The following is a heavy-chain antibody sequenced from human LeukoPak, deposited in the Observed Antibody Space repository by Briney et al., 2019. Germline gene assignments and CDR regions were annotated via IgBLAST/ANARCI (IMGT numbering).Heavy chain of an antibody. D-gene: IGHD3-22*01. Sequence: GGSLRLSCAASGFTFSSYAMSWVSQAPGKGLEWVSAISGSGGSTYYADSVKGRFTISRDNSKNTLYLQMNSLRAEDTAVYYCAKDRYDSSGYYLSRDAFDIWGQGTMVTVSS. V-gene: IGHV3-23*01. CDR2: ISGSGGST. CDR1: GFTFSSYA. J-gene: IGHJ3*02. CDR3: AKDRYDSSGYYLSRDAFDI.